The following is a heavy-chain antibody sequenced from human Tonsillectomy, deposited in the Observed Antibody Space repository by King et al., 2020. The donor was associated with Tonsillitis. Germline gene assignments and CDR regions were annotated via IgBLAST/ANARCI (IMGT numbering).Heavy chain of an antibody. V-gene: IGHV3-7*01. Sequence: QLVQSGGGLVQPGGSLRLSCAASGFTFSSYWMSWVRQAPGKGLEWVASIKQDGSEKYYVDSVKGRFTISRDNAKNSLYLQMNSLRAEDTAVYYCGRSVTYTSYYYYGMDVWGQGTTVTVSS. D-gene: IGHD4-11*01. CDR3: GRSVTYTSYYYYGMDV. CDR2: IKQDGSEK. J-gene: IGHJ6*02. CDR1: GFTFSSYW.